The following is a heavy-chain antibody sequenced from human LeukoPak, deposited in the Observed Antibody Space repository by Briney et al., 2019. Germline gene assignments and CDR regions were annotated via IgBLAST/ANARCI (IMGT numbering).Heavy chain of an antibody. CDR2: FDPEDGET. D-gene: IGHD3-16*01. V-gene: IGHV1-24*01. J-gene: IGHJ4*02. CDR1: GYTLTELS. Sequence: VASVKVSCKVSGYTLTELSMHWVRQAPGKGLEWMGGFDPEDGETIYAQKFQGRVTMTEDTSTDTAYMELGSLRSEDTAVYYCATVRRWPLIFDYWGQGTLVTVSS. CDR3: ATVRRWPLIFDY.